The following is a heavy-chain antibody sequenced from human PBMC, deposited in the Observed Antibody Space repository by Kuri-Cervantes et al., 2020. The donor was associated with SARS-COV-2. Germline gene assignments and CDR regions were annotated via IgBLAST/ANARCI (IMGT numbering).Heavy chain of an antibody. CDR3: ARSHYYGSVSSKEGFDY. CDR2: TYYRSKWSN. V-gene: IGHV6-1*01. D-gene: IGHD3-10*01. J-gene: IGHJ4*02. CDR1: GDSASSNSAA. Sequence: SETLSLTCVISGDSASSNSAAWNWIRQSPSRGLEWLGRTYYRSKWSNDYALSLKSRVIISADTSRNQISLQLKSVTPEDTAMYYCARSHYYGSVSSKEGFDYWGQGTLVTVSS.